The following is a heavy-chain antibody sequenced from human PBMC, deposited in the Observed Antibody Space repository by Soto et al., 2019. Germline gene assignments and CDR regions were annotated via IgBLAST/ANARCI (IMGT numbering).Heavy chain of an antibody. Sequence: SETLSLTCAVSGGSISSSNWWSWVRQPPGKGLEWIGEIYHSGSTNYNPSLKSRVTISVDKSKNQFSLKLSSVTAADTAVYYCARSRRGQVAGVNFDFWGQGTLVTVSS. CDR2: IYHSGST. V-gene: IGHV4-4*02. CDR1: GGSISSSNW. J-gene: IGHJ4*02. D-gene: IGHD6-19*01. CDR3: ARSRRGQVAGVNFDF.